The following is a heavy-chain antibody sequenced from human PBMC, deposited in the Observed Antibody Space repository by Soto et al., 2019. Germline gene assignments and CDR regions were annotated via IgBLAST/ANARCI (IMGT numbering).Heavy chain of an antibody. J-gene: IGHJ3*02. V-gene: IGHV4-39*01. CDR2: IYYSGST. CDR1: GGSISSSSYY. D-gene: IGHD3-9*01. CDR3: ASSDILTGYSTEDDAFDI. Sequence: SETLSLTCTVSGGSISSSSYYWGWIRQPPGKGLEWIGSIYYSGSTYYNPSLKSRVTISVDTSKNQFSLKLSSVTAADTAVYYCASSDILTGYSTEDDAFDIWGQGTMVTVSS.